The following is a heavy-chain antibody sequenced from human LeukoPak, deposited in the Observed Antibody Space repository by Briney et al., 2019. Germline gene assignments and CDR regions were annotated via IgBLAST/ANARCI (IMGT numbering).Heavy chain of an antibody. V-gene: IGHV3-7*04. CDR1: GFSFSSHW. CDR3: ARVLTYFDY. CDR2: IKQDGSEK. J-gene: IGHJ4*02. Sequence: GGSLRLSCVASGFSFSSHWMSWVRQAPGKGLEWVANIKQDGSEKYYVDSVKGRFTISRDNAKNSLYLQMNSLRAEDTAVYCCARVLTYFDYWGQGTLVTVSS.